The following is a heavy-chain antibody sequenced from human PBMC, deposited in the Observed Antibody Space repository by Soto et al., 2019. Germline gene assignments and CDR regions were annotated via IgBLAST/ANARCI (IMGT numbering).Heavy chain of an antibody. Sequence: QVRLLQSGAEVKKSGASVKVSCKASGYTFTAYYIHWVRQAPGQGLEWMGWINPDTGGTDYAQKVEEWLTRTRDPSITTAYLKLTSLEVNDTAVYYCARAVSRDGSSGYRGAYDSWGQGTLVTVSS. V-gene: IGHV1-2*04. CDR3: ARAVSRDGSSGYRGAYDS. D-gene: IGHD3-22*01. J-gene: IGHJ4*02. CDR1: GYTFTAYY. CDR2: INPDTGGT.